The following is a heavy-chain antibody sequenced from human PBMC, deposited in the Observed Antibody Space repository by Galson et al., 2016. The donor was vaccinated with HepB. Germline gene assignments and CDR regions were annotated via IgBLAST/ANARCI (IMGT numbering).Heavy chain of an antibody. Sequence: QSGAEVKKPGASVKVSCKPSGYTFTSYGISWVRQAPGQGLEWMGWISAYNGNTNYAQKFQGRVTMTTDTSTRTTYMELRSLRSDDTALYYCARDLLVLEFDSWGQGTLVTVSS. V-gene: IGHV1-18*04. CDR1: GYTFTSYG. J-gene: IGHJ4*02. CDR3: ARDLLVLEFDS. CDR2: ISAYNGNT. D-gene: IGHD6-6*01.